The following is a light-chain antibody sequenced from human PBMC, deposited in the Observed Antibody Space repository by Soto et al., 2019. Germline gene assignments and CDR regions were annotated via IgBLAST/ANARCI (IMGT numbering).Light chain of an antibody. CDR2: DVS. CDR1: SSDVGGYNY. Sequence: QSALTQPASVSGSPGQSITISCTGTSSDVGGYNYVSWYQQHPGKAPKLIIYDVSYRPSGVSNRFSGSKSGNTASLTISVLQAEDEADYFCSSYSRRSTYVFGTGTKVTVL. V-gene: IGLV2-14*03. CDR3: SSYSRRSTYV. J-gene: IGLJ1*01.